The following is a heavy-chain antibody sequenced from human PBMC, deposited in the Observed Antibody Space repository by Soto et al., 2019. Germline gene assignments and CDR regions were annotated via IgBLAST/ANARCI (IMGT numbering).Heavy chain of an antibody. CDR1: GSTFSIYA. Sequence: GGSLRLSCAASGSTFSIYAMHWVRQAPGKGLEFISVISSNGGSTHYASSVKGRFTISRDNSKNTLYLEMGSLRADDTAMYYCGRAVYRYALDYWGEGT. CDR3: GRAVYRYALDY. CDR2: ISSNGGST. J-gene: IGHJ4*02. D-gene: IGHD5-18*01. V-gene: IGHV3-64*01.